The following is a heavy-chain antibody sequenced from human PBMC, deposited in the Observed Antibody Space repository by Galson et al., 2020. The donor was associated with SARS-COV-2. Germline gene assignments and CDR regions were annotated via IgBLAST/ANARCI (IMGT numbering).Heavy chain of an antibody. V-gene: IGHV3-30-3*01. D-gene: IGHD3-22*01. Sequence: GESLKISCAASGFTFSSYAMHWVRQAPGKGLEWVAVISYDGSNKYYADSVKGRFTISRDNSKNTLYLQMNSLRAEDTAVYYCARDSALMIASYYYGMDVWGQGTTVTVSS. CDR3: ARDSALMIASYYYGMDV. CDR1: GFTFSSYA. CDR2: ISYDGSNK. J-gene: IGHJ6*02.